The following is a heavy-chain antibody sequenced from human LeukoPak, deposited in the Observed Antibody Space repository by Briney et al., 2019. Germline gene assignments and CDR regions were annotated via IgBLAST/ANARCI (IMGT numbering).Heavy chain of an antibody. Sequence: ASVKVSCEVSGYTLTELSMHWVRQAPGKGLEWMGGFDPEDGETIYAQKFQGRVTMTEDTSTDTAYMELSSLRSEDTAVYYCATRDLYARELPSYYFDYWGQGTLVTVSS. D-gene: IGHD1-26*01. CDR1: GYTLTELS. CDR2: FDPEDGET. J-gene: IGHJ4*02. CDR3: ATRDLYARELPSYYFDY. V-gene: IGHV1-24*01.